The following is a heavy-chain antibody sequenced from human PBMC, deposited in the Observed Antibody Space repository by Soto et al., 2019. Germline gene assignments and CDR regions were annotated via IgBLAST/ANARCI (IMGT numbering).Heavy chain of an antibody. V-gene: IGHV3-11*01. CDR2: ISSSGATI. J-gene: IGHJ4*02. Sequence: GGSLRLSCAASGFTFSDYYMSWIRQAPGKGLEWVSYISSSGATIYYADSVKGRFTISRDNAKNSLYLQMNSLRAEDTAVYYCERGRRRTTVDYWGPGTMVTVYS. CDR1: GFTFSDYY. CDR3: ERGRRRTTVDY.